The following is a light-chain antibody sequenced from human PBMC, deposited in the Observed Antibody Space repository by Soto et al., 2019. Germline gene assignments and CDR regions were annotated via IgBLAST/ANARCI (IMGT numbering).Light chain of an antibody. CDR3: LSYTSDNTRV. CDR1: SSDVGGYKF. V-gene: IGLV2-14*01. CDR2: EVN. Sequence: QSVLTQPASVSASPGQSITISCTGTSSDVGGYKFVSWYQHQPGKAPKLMIYEVNNRPSGVSNRFSGSKSGNTASLTISGLQPEDEADYYCLSYTSDNTRVFGGGTKPTVL. J-gene: IGLJ3*02.